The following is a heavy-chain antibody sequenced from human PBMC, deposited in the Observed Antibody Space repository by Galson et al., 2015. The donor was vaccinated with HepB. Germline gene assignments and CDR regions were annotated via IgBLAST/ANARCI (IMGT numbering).Heavy chain of an antibody. V-gene: IGHV5-51*01. D-gene: IGHD6-13*01. CDR2: IYPGDSDT. J-gene: IGHJ3*02. Sequence: QSGAEVKKPRESLKISCKGSGYKFTNYWIGWVRQMPGKGLEWMGIIYPGDSDTRYSPSFQGQVTFSADKSITTAYLQWSSLKPSDTAIYYCARPASTDSSSWYNAFDIWGQGTKVTVSS. CDR1: GYKFTNYW. CDR3: ARPASTDSSSWYNAFDI.